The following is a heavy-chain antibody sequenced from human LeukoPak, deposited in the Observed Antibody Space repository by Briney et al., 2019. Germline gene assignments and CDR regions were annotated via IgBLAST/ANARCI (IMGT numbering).Heavy chain of an antibody. V-gene: IGHV3-21*01. CDR2: IHRDDT. CDR3: ARDTYDRGWNGLFDY. J-gene: IGHJ4*02. D-gene: IGHD6-19*01. CDR1: GFTFSSYS. Sequence: GGSLRLSCAASGFTFSSYSMNWVRQAPGKGLEWVSLIHRDDTYYADSVKGRFTISRDNAKNSLYLQMDSLRAEDTAVYYCARDTYDRGWNGLFDYWGQGTLVTVSS.